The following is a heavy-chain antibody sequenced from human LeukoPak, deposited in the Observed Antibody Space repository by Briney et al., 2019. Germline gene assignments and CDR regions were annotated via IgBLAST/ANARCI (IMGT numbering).Heavy chain of an antibody. CDR3: ARIVSSGWLLDY. CDR1: GGSISSGGYY. V-gene: IGHV2-70*11. J-gene: IGHJ4*02. Sequence: TLSLTCTVSGGSISSGGYYWSWIRQPPGKALEWLARIDWDDDKYYSTSLKTRLTISKDTSKNQVVLTMTNMDPVDTATYYCARIVSSGWLLDYWGQGTLVTVSS. CDR2: IDWDDDK. D-gene: IGHD3-22*01.